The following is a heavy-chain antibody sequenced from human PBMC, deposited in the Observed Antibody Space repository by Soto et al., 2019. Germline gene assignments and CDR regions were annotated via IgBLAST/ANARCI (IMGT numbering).Heavy chain of an antibody. D-gene: IGHD2-15*01. CDR1: GFTFSSYS. Sequence: GGSLRLSCAASGFTFSSYSMNWVRQAPGKGLEWVSSISSSSSYIYYAGSVKGRFTISRDNAKNSLYLQMNSLRAEDTAVYYCARDQEGGCSGGSCYYYGMDVWGQGTTVTVSS. CDR2: ISSSSSYI. J-gene: IGHJ6*02. V-gene: IGHV3-21*01. CDR3: ARDQEGGCSGGSCYYYGMDV.